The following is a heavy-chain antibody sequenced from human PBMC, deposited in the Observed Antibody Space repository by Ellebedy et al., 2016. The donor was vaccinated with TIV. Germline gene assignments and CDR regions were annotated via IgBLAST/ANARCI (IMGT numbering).Heavy chain of an antibody. CDR3: TSYYYGSGREY. Sequence: GGSLRLXXTASGFTFGDHAVSWFRQAPGKGLEWVGLIRTKTYDGTTDYAASVKGRFTISRDDSKSIAYLQMNSLKTEDTAVYYCTSYYYGSGREYWGQGTLVTVSS. CDR1: GFTFGDHA. J-gene: IGHJ4*02. D-gene: IGHD3-10*01. V-gene: IGHV3-49*03. CDR2: IRTKTYDGTT.